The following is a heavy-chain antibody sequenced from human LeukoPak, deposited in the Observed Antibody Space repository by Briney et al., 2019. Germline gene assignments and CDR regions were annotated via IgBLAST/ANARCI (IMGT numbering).Heavy chain of an antibody. CDR2: IIPIFGTA. J-gene: IGHJ5*02. CDR1: GGTFSSYA. Sequence: APVKVSCKASGGTFSSYAISWVRQAPGQGLEWMGGIIPIFGTANYAQKFQGRVTITADESTSTAYMELSSLRSEDTAVYYCARYPPYYDILTGYSNWFDPWGQGTLVTVSS. V-gene: IGHV1-69*01. CDR3: ARYPPYYDILTGYSNWFDP. D-gene: IGHD3-9*01.